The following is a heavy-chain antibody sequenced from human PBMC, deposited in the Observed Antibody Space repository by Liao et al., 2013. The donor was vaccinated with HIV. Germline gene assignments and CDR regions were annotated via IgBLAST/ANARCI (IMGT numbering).Heavy chain of an antibody. Sequence: QVQLQQWGAGLLKPSETLSLTCAVYGGSFSGYYWSWIRQPPGKGLEWIGEINHSGSTNYNPSLKSRVTLSVDTSKNQFSLKLSSVTAADTAVFYCARERGVDEGGGSTRIDYWGQGTLVTVSS. CDR3: ARERGVDEGGGSTRIDY. J-gene: IGHJ4*02. CDR2: INHSGST. V-gene: IGHV4-34*01. D-gene: IGHD3-10*01. CDR1: GGSFSGYY.